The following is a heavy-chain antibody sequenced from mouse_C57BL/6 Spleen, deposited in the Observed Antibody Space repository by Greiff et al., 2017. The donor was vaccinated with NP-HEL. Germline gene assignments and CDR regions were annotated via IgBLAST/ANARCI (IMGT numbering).Heavy chain of an antibody. D-gene: IGHD2-3*01. CDR3: ARRSYDGYFDY. CDR2: INPNNGGT. J-gene: IGHJ2*01. V-gene: IGHV1-22*01. CDR1: GYTFTDYN. Sequence: VQLKESGPELVKPGASVKMSCKASGYTFTDYNMHWVKQSHGKSLEWIGYINPNNGGTSYNQKFKGKATLTVNKSSSTAYMELRSLTSEDSAVYYCARRSYDGYFDYWGQGTTLTVSS.